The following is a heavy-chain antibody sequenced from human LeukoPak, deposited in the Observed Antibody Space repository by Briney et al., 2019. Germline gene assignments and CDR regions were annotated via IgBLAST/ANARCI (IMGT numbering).Heavy chain of an antibody. CDR3: ATSQMVRGAIGPFGFDY. V-gene: IGHV1-69*04. CDR1: GGTFSSYA. J-gene: IGHJ4*02. D-gene: IGHD3-10*01. CDR2: IIPILGIA. Sequence: SVKVSCKASGGTFSSYAISWVRQAPGQGLEWMGRIIPILGIANYAQKFQGRVTITADKSTSTAYMELSSLRSEDTAVYYCATSQMVRGAIGPFGFDYWGQGTLVTVSS.